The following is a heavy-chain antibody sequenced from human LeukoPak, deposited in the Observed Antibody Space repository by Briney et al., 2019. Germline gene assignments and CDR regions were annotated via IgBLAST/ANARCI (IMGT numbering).Heavy chain of an antibody. CDR1: GFTFSGYG. V-gene: IGHV3-30*02. J-gene: IGHJ6*03. CDR3: AKDLTQWSKHYNYYMDV. CDR2: IRYDGSNK. D-gene: IGHD6-19*01. Sequence: GGSLRLSCAASGFTFSGYGMHWVRQAPGKGLEWVAFIRYDGSNKYYADSVKGRFTISRDNSKNTLYLQLNSLRGEDTAVYYCAKDLTQWSKHYNYYMDVWGKGTTVTISS.